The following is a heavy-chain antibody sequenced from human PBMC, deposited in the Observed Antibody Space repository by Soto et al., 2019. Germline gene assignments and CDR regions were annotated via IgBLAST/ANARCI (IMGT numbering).Heavy chain of an antibody. CDR3: AKRKSGSYYYGDAFDI. J-gene: IGHJ3*02. D-gene: IGHD1-26*01. CDR2: ISGSGGST. V-gene: IGHV3-23*01. CDR1: GFTFSSYA. Sequence: EVQLLESGGGLVQPGGSLRLSCAASGFTFSSYAMSWVRQAPGKGLEWVSAISGSGGSTYHADSVKGRFTISRDNSKNTLYLQMNSLRAEDTAVYYCAKRKSGSYYYGDAFDIWGQGTMVTVSS.